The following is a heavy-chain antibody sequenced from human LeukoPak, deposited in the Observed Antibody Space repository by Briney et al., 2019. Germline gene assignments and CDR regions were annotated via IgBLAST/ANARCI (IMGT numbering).Heavy chain of an antibody. CDR2: IIPIFGTA. V-gene: IGHV1-69*06. CDR1: GGTFSSYA. J-gene: IGHJ6*04. D-gene: IGHD3-9*01. Sequence: SVKVSCKASGGTFSSYAISWVRQAPGQGLEWMGGIIPIFGTANYAQKFQGRVTITADKSTSTAYMELSSLRSGDTAVYYCARGGDILTGYYRTDYYYGMDVWGKGTTVTVSS. CDR3: ARGGDILTGYYRTDYYYGMDV.